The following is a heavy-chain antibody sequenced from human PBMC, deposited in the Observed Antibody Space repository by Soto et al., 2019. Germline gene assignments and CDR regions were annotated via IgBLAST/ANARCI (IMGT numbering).Heavy chain of an antibody. CDR3: GKGNSKWGTGDAFDI. CDR1: GFTFNNYA. D-gene: IGHD7-27*01. J-gene: IGHJ3*02. Sequence: EVQLLESGGGVVQPGGSLRLSCAASGFTFNNYALNWVRQAPGKGLEWVSSISGTGGSTFYAGSAKGRFTISRDNSKTTLFLQMTSLRAEDTAVYYCGKGNSKWGTGDAFDIWDQGTMVTVSS. V-gene: IGHV3-23*01. CDR2: ISGTGGST.